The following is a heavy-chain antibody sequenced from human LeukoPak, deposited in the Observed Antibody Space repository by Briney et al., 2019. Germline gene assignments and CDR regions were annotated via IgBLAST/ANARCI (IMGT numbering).Heavy chain of an antibody. V-gene: IGHV4-34*01. Sequence: SETLSLTCAVYGGSFSGYYWSWIRQPPGKGLESIGEINHSGSTNYNPSLKSRVTISVDTSKNQFSLKLSSVTAADTAVYYCAREKPLYSGYDWGYNWFDPWGQGTLVTVSS. CDR2: INHSGST. D-gene: IGHD5-12*01. CDR1: GGSFSGYY. J-gene: IGHJ5*02. CDR3: AREKPLYSGYDWGYNWFDP.